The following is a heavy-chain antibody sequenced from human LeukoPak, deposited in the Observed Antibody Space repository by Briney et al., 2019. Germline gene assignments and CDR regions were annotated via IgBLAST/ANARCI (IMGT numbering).Heavy chain of an antibody. Sequence: PGGSLRLSCAASEFTFRSYAMSWFRQAPGKGLGWFSAISGSGGSTYYADSVKGRFTISRDNSKNTLYLQMNSLRAEDTAVYYCAKDGDGYNSHFDYWGQGTLVTVSS. J-gene: IGHJ4*02. D-gene: IGHD5-24*01. CDR2: ISGSGGST. CDR3: AKDGDGYNSHFDY. CDR1: EFTFRSYA. V-gene: IGHV3-23*01.